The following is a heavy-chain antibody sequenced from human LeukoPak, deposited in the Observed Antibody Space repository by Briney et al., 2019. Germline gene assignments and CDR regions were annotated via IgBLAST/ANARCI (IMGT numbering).Heavy chain of an antibody. CDR2: FSGSDGSA. Sequence: GGSLRLSCAASGFTVSTYDMSWVRQAPGKGPEWVSGFSGSDGSAYYADSVKGRFTISRDNSKNTLYLQMNNLRADDTAIYYCAKPLYNSGWYGGGDSWGQGTLVTVSS. CDR3: AKPLYNSGWYGGGDS. CDR1: GFTVSTYD. V-gene: IGHV3-23*01. J-gene: IGHJ5*02. D-gene: IGHD6-19*01.